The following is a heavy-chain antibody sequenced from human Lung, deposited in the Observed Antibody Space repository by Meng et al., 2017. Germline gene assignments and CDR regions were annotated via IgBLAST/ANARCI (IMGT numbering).Heavy chain of an antibody. V-gene: IGHV1-3*04. CDR3: ASHPRELPS. CDR2: INTGNGAA. D-gene: IGHD1-26*01. CDR1: GYTFTRYP. Sequence: VQSGAEVNNPGAYVKFSCKAPGYTFTRYPIYWVRQAPGQRTEWRGWINTGNGAAKYSQKFQGRVTMTRDTSASTAYMELSSLTSEDTATYYCASHPRELPSWGQGTLVTVFS. J-gene: IGHJ4*02.